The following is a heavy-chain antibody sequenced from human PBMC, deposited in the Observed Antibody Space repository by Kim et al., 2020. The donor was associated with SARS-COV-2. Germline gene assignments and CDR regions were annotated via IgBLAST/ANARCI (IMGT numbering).Heavy chain of an antibody. CDR3: ARGLAYCGGDCPSPYGMDV. V-gene: IGHV3-64*01. Sequence: GRFAISRDNSKNTLYLQMGSLRAEDMAVYYCARGLAYCGGDCPSPYGMDVWGQGTTVTVSS. D-gene: IGHD2-21*02. J-gene: IGHJ6*02.